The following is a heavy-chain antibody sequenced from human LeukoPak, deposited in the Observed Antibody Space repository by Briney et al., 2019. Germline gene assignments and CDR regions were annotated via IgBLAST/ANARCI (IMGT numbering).Heavy chain of an antibody. CDR2: IKQDGSEK. CDR1: GFTFSSYW. J-gene: IGHJ6*03. Sequence: GGSLRLSCAASGFTFSSYWMSWVRQAPGKGLEWVANIKQDGSEKYYVDSVEGRFTISRDNAKNTLYLQMNSLRAEDTAVYYCARVGGDYRYYYYYMDVWGKGTTVTISS. V-gene: IGHV3-7*01. CDR3: ARVGGDYRYYYYYMDV. D-gene: IGHD4-17*01.